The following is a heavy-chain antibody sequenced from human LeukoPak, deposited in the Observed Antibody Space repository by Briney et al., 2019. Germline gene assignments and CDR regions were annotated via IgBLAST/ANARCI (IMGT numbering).Heavy chain of an antibody. CDR1: GFTFSSYG. CDR2: IWYDGSNK. Sequence: GGSLRLSCAASGFTFSSYGMHWVRQAPGKGLEWVAVIWYDGSNKYYADSVKGRFTISRGNSKNTLYLQMNSLRAEDTAVYYCAREAAAGHNWFDPWGQGTLVTVSS. V-gene: IGHV3-33*01. CDR3: AREAAAGHNWFDP. D-gene: IGHD6-13*01. J-gene: IGHJ5*02.